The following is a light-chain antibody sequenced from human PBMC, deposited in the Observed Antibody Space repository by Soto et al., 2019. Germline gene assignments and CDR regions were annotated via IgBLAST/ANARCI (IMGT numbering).Light chain of an antibody. CDR2: EVS. J-gene: IGLJ2*01. V-gene: IGLV2-23*02. Sequence: QSALTQPASVSGAPGQSITVSCAGTSSDVGSYNLVSWYQQYPGQAPKLIIYEVSNRPTGVPNRFAGSKSGNAASLTIAGLHDEDEADYYCCSYMGLRSGVFGGGTKVTVL. CDR3: CSYMGLRSGV. CDR1: SSDVGSYNL.